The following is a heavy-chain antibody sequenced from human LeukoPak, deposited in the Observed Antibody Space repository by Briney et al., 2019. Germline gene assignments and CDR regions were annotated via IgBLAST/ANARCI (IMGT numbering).Heavy chain of an antibody. Sequence: GGTLRLSCAVSGFTFSNYGMSWVRQAPGKGLEWVSLIYSGGSTYYADSVKGRFTISRDNSKNTLYLQMNSLRAEDTAVYYCARSRLMYYDFWSGPFDYWGQGTLVTVSS. D-gene: IGHD3-3*01. CDR1: GFTFSNYG. CDR2: IYSGGST. J-gene: IGHJ4*02. CDR3: ARSRLMYYDFWSGPFDY. V-gene: IGHV3-66*01.